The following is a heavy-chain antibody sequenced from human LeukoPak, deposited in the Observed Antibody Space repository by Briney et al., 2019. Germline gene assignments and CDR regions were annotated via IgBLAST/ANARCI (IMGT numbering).Heavy chain of an antibody. J-gene: IGHJ5*02. Sequence: ASVKVSCKASGYTFTSYGISWVRQAPGQGLEWMGWISAYNGNTNYAQKLQGRVTMTTDTSTGTAHMELRSLRSDDTAVYYCARDGLAAAGSSSNWFDPWGQGTLVTVSS. CDR3: ARDGLAAAGSSSNWFDP. V-gene: IGHV1-18*01. D-gene: IGHD6-13*01. CDR1: GYTFTSYG. CDR2: ISAYNGNT.